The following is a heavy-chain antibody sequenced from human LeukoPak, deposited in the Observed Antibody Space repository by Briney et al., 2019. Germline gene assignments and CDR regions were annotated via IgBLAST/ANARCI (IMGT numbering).Heavy chain of an antibody. J-gene: IGHJ4*02. Sequence: PGGSLRLSCAASGFTFSSYAMNWVRQAPGKGLEWVSGISGSGGSTYYADSVKGRFTISRDNSKNTLYLQMNSLRAEDTAVYYCAKAWYQLPCFGYWGQGTLVTVSS. D-gene: IGHD2-2*01. CDR2: ISGSGGST. CDR1: GFTFSSYA. V-gene: IGHV3-23*01. CDR3: AKAWYQLPCFGY.